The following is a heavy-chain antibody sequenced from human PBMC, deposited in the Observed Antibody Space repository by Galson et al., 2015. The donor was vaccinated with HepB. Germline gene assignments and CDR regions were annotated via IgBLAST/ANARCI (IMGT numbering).Heavy chain of an antibody. CDR3: ARHGDKNGDYGGS. Sequence: QSGAEVKKPGESLRISFTCSGYSCINQWIGWVRQMPGRGMEWMGIINPGDSETRYSPSFQGQVTISADKSINTAYLQWSSLKASDTAMYYCARHGDKNGDYGGSWGQGTLVTVSS. CDR2: INPGDSET. J-gene: IGHJ5*02. D-gene: IGHD4-17*01. V-gene: IGHV5-51*01. CDR1: GYSCINQW.